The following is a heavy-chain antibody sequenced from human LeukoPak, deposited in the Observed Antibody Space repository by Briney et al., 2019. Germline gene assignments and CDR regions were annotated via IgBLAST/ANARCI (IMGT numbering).Heavy chain of an antibody. D-gene: IGHD3-10*01. CDR1: GGSISSHF. Sequence: SETLSLTCTVAGGSISSHFWSWIRQPPGKGLEWIGYMFYSGSTNYNPSLKSRVTISVDASKNQFSLKLTSVSAADTAVYYCARDRAPVTMIRGAPGGFDPWGQGTLVTVSS. CDR2: MFYSGST. V-gene: IGHV4-59*11. J-gene: IGHJ5*02. CDR3: ARDRAPVTMIRGAPGGFDP.